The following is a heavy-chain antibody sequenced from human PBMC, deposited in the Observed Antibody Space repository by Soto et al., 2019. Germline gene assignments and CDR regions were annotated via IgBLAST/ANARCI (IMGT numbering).Heavy chain of an antibody. CDR3: ARDYITIFGVVASFDY. CDR1: GGSFSGYY. V-gene: IGHV4-34*01. CDR2: INHSGST. Sequence: QVQLQQWGAGLLKPSETLSLTCAVYGGSFSGYYWSWIRQPPGKGLEWIGEINHSGSTNYNPSLMSRVTISVDTSKNQFSLKLSSVTAADTAVYYCARDYITIFGVVASFDYWGQGTLVTVSS. D-gene: IGHD3-3*01. J-gene: IGHJ4*02.